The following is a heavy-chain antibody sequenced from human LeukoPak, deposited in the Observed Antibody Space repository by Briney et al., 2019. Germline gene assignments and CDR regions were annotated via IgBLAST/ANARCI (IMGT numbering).Heavy chain of an antibody. J-gene: IGHJ5*02. Sequence: ASEKLSCTASGGTFSSYAFSWGRQATGQGLEWMGWMNPNSGNTGYAQKFQGRVTITRNTSISTAYMELSSLRSEDTAVYYCTRGPRGHNWFDPWGQGTLVTVSS. CDR1: GGTFSSYA. CDR2: MNPNSGNT. V-gene: IGHV1-8*01. CDR3: TRGPRGHNWFDP.